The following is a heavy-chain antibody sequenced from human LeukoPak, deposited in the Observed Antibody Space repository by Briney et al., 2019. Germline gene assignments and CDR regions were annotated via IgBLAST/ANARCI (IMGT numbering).Heavy chain of an antibody. Sequence: PGGSLRPSCAASGFTFSSYAMSWVRQAPGKGLEWVSAMSGSGGSTHYADSVKGRFTISRDNSKNTLYLQMNSLRAEDTAVFYCAKGYHDSSNYYAPFDYWGQGTLVTVSS. CDR3: AKGYHDSSNYYAPFDY. CDR2: MSGSGGST. CDR1: GFTFSSYA. J-gene: IGHJ4*02. V-gene: IGHV3-23*01. D-gene: IGHD3-22*01.